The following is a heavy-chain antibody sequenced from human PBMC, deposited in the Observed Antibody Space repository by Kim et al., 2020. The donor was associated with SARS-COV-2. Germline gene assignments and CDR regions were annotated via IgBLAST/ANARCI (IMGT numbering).Heavy chain of an antibody. D-gene: IGHD6-13*01. CDR2: TYYRSKWYN. CDR3: ARGLGIAAAGENWFDP. J-gene: IGHJ5*02. CDR1: GDSVSSNSAA. V-gene: IGHV6-1*01. Sequence: SQTLSLTCAISGDSVSSNSAAWNWIRQSPSRGLEWLGRTYYRSKWYNDYAVSVKSRITINPDTSKNQFSLQLNSVTPEDTAVYYCARGLGIAAAGENWFDPWGQATLVTASS.